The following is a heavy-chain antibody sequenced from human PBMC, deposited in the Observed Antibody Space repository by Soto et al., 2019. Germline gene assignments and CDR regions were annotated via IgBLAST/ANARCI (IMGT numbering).Heavy chain of an antibody. V-gene: IGHV3-11*06. Sequence: QVQLVESGGGLVKPGGSLRLSCAASGFSFSDYYMNWIRQAPGKGLEWISYISSSGTYTNYADSVRGRFTMSRDSAKNSLFLQMDGLRAEDTAVYYCARAKLVVEGRFDYWGQGTLVTVS. CDR3: ARAKLVVEGRFDY. CDR2: ISSSGTYT. D-gene: IGHD3-22*01. CDR1: GFSFSDYY. J-gene: IGHJ4*02.